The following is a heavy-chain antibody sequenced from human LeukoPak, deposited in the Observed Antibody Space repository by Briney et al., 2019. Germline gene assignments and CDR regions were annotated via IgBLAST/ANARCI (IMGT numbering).Heavy chain of an antibody. V-gene: IGHV1-46*01. J-gene: IGHJ4*02. CDR2: INPSGGST. D-gene: IGHD3-3*01. CDR1: RYTFSSYY. Sequence: ASVKDSFMATRYTFSSYYIHWVRQAPGQGLEWMGIINPSGGSTTYAQKFQGRVTMTRDTATSTVYMDLSSLRSEDTAVYYCARGPYDFWSGDPSDYFDYWGQGTLVTVSS. CDR3: ARGPYDFWSGDPSDYFDY.